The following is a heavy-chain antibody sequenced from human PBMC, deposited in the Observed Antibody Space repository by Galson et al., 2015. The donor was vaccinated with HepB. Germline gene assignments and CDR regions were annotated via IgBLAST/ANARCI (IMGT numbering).Heavy chain of an antibody. CDR3: ARGGDGYNYFDY. V-gene: IGHV1-46*01. CDR1: GYTFTSYY. Sequence: SVKVSCKASGYTFTSYYMHWVRQAPGRGLEWMGIINPSGGSTNYAQKFQGRVTMTRDTSTSTVYMELCSLRSEDTAVYYCARGGDGYNYFDYWGQGTLVTVSS. CDR2: INPSGGST. D-gene: IGHD5-24*01. J-gene: IGHJ4*02.